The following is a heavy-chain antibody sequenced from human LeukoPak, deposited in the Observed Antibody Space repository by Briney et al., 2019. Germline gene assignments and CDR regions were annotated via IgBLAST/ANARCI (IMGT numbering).Heavy chain of an antibody. CDR3: ARLGAGDYGVDY. Sequence: SETLSLTCAVYGGSFSGYYWSWIRQPPGKGLEWIGEINHSGSTNYNPSLKSRVTISVDTSKNQFSLKLSSVTAADTAVYYCARLGAGDYGVDYWGQGTLVTVSS. CDR1: GGSFSGYY. CDR2: INHSGST. V-gene: IGHV4-34*01. J-gene: IGHJ4*02. D-gene: IGHD4-17*01.